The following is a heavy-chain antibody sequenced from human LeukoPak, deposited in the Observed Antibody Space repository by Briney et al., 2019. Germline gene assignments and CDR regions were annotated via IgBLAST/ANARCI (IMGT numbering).Heavy chain of an antibody. CDR1: GGSFSGYY. Sequence: SETLSLTCAVYGGSFSGYYWSWIRQPPGKGLEWIGEINHSGSTNYNPSLKSRVTIPVDTAKNQFSLKLSSVTAAGTAVYYCARGIPTALSGPPFDPWGQGTLVTVSS. J-gene: IGHJ5*02. V-gene: IGHV4-34*01. D-gene: IGHD4-17*01. CDR2: INHSGST. CDR3: ARGIPTALSGPPFDP.